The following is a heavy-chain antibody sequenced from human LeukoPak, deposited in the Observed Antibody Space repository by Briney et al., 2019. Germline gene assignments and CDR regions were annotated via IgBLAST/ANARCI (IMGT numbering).Heavy chain of an antibody. CDR3: AKVITIKGYIGY. Sequence: GGSLRLSCAASGFTFSTYAMTWVRQAPGKGLEWVSTISGSGAGTYYADSVKGRFTISRDNSKNTLYLQMNSLRAKDTAVYYCAKVITIKGYIGYWGQGTLVTVSS. D-gene: IGHD2-21*01. V-gene: IGHV3-23*01. J-gene: IGHJ4*02. CDR1: GFTFSTYA. CDR2: ISGSGAGT.